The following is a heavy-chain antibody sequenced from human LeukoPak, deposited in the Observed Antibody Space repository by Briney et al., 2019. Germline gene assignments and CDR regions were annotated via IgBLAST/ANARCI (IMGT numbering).Heavy chain of an antibody. CDR1: GYTFTSYG. CDR2: ISAYNGNT. D-gene: IGHD4-17*01. Sequence: ASVKVSCKASGYTFTSYGISWVRQAPGQGLEWMGWISAYNGNTNYAQKLQGRVTSTSTAYMELRSLRSDDTAVYCCARVGSYGDYLDYWGQGTLVTVSS. J-gene: IGHJ4*02. V-gene: IGHV1-18*01. CDR3: ARVGSYGDYLDY.